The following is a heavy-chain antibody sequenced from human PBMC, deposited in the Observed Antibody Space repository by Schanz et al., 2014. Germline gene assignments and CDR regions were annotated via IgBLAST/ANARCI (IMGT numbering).Heavy chain of an antibody. CDR3: AKDPSHGDYDYYFDY. Sequence: QVQMVESGGGVVQPGRSLRLSCEASGFTFSDYAMSWFRQAPGKGLEWVALISNDGSIKYYADSVEGRFTISRDNAKNTLYLQMNSLRAEDTAVYYCAKDPSHGDYDYYFDYWGQGTLVTVSS. CDR1: GFTFSDYA. J-gene: IGHJ4*02. CDR2: ISNDGSIK. V-gene: IGHV3-30-3*01. D-gene: IGHD3-22*01.